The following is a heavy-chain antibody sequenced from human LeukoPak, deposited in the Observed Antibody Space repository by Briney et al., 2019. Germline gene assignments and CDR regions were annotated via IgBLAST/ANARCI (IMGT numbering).Heavy chain of an antibody. CDR2: ISYDGSNK. Sequence: GRSLRLSCAASGFTFSSYGMHWVRQAPGKGLEWVAVISYDGSNKYYADSVKGRFTISRDNSKNTLYLQMNSLRAEDTAAYYCAKDQGDGYNLFDYWGQGTLVTVSS. CDR3: AKDQGDGYNLFDY. CDR1: GFTFSSYG. D-gene: IGHD5-24*01. J-gene: IGHJ4*02. V-gene: IGHV3-30*18.